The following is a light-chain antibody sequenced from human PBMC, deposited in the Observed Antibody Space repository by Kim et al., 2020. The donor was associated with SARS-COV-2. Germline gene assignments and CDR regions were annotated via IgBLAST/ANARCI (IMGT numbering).Light chain of an antibody. Sequence: SLSPGEIATLSCRASQSVGNYLACYQQRPGQAPRLLIYDTSNRATGIPARFSGSGSGTDFTLTISSLEPEDLAVYFCQQRSNLITFGQGTRLEIK. J-gene: IGKJ5*01. CDR1: QSVGNY. CDR2: DTS. V-gene: IGKV3-11*01. CDR3: QQRSNLIT.